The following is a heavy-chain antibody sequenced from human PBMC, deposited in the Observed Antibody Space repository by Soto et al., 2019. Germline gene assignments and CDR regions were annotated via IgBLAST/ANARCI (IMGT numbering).Heavy chain of an antibody. J-gene: IGHJ5*02. CDR2: IYYSGST. CDR1: GGSISSYY. V-gene: IGHV4-59*01. Sequence: SETLSLTCTVSGGSISSYYWSWIRQPPGKGLEWTGYIYYSGSTNYNPSLKSRVTISVDTSKNQFSLKLSSVTAADTAVYYCARDYAAAGWFDPWGQGTLVTVSS. CDR3: ARDYAAAGWFDP. D-gene: IGHD6-13*01.